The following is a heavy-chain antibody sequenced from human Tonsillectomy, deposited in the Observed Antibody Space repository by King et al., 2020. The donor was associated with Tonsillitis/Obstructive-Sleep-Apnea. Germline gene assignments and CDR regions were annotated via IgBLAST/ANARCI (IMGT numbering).Heavy chain of an antibody. J-gene: IGHJ4*02. CDR3: AKAAPPYCSGGRCYSDY. CDR1: GFTFDDYA. D-gene: IGHD2-15*01. V-gene: IGHV3-9*01. CDR2: ISWNSGSI. Sequence: VQLVESGGGLVQPGRSLRLSCAASGFTFDDYAMHWVRQAPGKGLEWVSGISWNSGSITYGDSVKGRFTISRDNAKNSLYLQMNSLRADDTALYYCAKAAPPYCSGGRCYSDYWGQGTLVTVSS.